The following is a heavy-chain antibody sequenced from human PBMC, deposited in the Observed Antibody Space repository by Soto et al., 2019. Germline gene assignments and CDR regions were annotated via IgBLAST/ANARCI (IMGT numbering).Heavy chain of an antibody. CDR1: GFTFSSYW. D-gene: IGHD3-22*01. CDR3: AREIEEAFDI. Sequence: PGGSLRLSCAASGFTFSSYWIHWVRQAPGKGLVWVSRINSDGSSTTYADSVKGRFTISRDNAKNTLYLQMNSLRAEDTALYYCAREIEEAFDIWGQGTMVTVSS. CDR2: INSDGSST. J-gene: IGHJ3*02. V-gene: IGHV3-74*01.